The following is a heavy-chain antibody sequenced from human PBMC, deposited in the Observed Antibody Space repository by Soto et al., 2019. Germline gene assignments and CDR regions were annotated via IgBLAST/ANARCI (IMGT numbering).Heavy chain of an antibody. CDR1: GFSFSTYA. CDR2: ISGGVIYT. J-gene: IGHJ5*01. Sequence: EVQLLESGGGLAQPGGSLRLSCTASGFSFSTYAMSWVRQAPGKGLEWVSSISGGVIYTYYADSVKGRFTVSRDNSKNTLLLQKNSLGAEDTATYNCAKVGYYNSGWFDSWGQGTLVTVSS. V-gene: IGHV3-23*01. D-gene: IGHD6-25*01. CDR3: AKVGYYNSGWFDS.